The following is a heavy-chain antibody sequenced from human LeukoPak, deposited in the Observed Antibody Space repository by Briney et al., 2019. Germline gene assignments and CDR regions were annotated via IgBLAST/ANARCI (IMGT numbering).Heavy chain of an antibody. CDR3: ARDGGYNDFDY. J-gene: IGHJ4*02. CDR2: INGDNGNT. V-gene: IGHV1-3*03. Sequence: ASVKVSCKASGYTFINYPIHWVRQAPGQRLQWMGWINGDNGNTKYSEEFQGRVNITRDTSARAAYVELSSLRSEDMAVYYCARDGGYNDFDYWGQGTLVTVSS. D-gene: IGHD5-24*01. CDR1: GYTFINYP.